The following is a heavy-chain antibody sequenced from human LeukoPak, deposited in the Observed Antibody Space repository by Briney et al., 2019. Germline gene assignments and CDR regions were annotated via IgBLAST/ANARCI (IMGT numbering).Heavy chain of an antibody. Sequence: PGGSLRLSCAASGFTFSSYAMSWVRQAPGKGLEWVSAISGSGGSTYYADSVKGRFTISRDNSKNTLYLQMNSLRAEDTAVYYCAKDRVGSSLRFDAFDIWGQGTMVTVSS. CDR2: ISGSGGST. CDR1: GFTFSSYA. V-gene: IGHV3-23*01. CDR3: AKDRVGSSLRFDAFDI. D-gene: IGHD6-6*01. J-gene: IGHJ3*02.